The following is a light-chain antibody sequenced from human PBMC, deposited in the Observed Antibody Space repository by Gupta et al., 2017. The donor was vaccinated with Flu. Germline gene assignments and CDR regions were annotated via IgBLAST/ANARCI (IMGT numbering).Light chain of an antibody. CDR3: MQAEQTPFI. CDR2: LGS. J-gene: IGKJ1*01. Sequence: DVVMTQSPLSLPVTPGEPASISCKSSQSLRRSDGNHYLDWYLQRPGQSPQLLISLGSTRASGVPDRFTGSVSGTDFTLRISRVEAEDIGVYYCMQAEQTPFIFGPGTKLELK. CDR1: QSLRRSDGNHY. V-gene: IGKV2-28*01.